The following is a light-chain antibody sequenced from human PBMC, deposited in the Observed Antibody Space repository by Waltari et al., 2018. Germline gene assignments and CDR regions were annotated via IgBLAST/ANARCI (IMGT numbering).Light chain of an antibody. Sequence: EIVMTQSPATLSVSPGERATLSCRASQSVRGNLAWYQQKPGQAPRLLIYGASIRATGIPARFSGSGSGTEFTLTISSMQSEDFAVYYCQQYNNWPLTFGGGTKVDTK. CDR2: GAS. V-gene: IGKV3-15*01. CDR3: QQYNNWPLT. J-gene: IGKJ4*01. CDR1: QSVRGN.